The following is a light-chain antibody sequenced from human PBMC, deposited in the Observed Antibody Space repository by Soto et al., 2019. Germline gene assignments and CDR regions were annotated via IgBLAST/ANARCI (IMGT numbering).Light chain of an antibody. CDR3: QQYHDWPPIT. V-gene: IGKV3D-15*03. CDR1: QSVTRN. Sequence: IVLAQSPVLLSVSQRESVTLSCSASQSVTRNLAWHQQVTGQAPRLLVYHASVRATGIPARFSGSGSGTEFSLTISILQSEDFAIYFCQQYHDWPPITFGQGTRLEIK. CDR2: HAS. J-gene: IGKJ5*01.